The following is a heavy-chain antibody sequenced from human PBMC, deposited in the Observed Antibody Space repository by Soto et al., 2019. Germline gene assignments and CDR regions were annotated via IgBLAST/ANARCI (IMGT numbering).Heavy chain of an antibody. V-gene: IGHV3-30*03. Sequence: QVQLVESGGGVVQPGRSLRLSCAASGFTFSSYGMHWVRQAPGKGLEWVAFISYDGNSKYNADFEKGRFTISRDNSKNTLYVQMNSLRAEDTAAYYCAISLRGEGAFDYWGQGTLVTVSS. CDR2: ISYDGNSK. J-gene: IGHJ4*02. CDR1: GFTFSSYG. CDR3: AISLRGEGAFDY. D-gene: IGHD3-16*01.